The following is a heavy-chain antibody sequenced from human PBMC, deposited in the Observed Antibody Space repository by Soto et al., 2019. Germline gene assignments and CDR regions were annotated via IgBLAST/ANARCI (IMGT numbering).Heavy chain of an antibody. J-gene: IGHJ4*02. Sequence: QVQLVESGGGVVQPGRSLRLSCAASGFTFSSYAMHWVRQAPGKGLEWVAVISYDGSNKYYADSVKGRFTISRDNSKNTXXLQMNSLRAEDTAVYYCARDRAYCSGGSCNSALDYWGQGTLVTVSS. CDR2: ISYDGSNK. D-gene: IGHD2-15*01. CDR3: ARDRAYCSGGSCNSALDY. V-gene: IGHV3-30-3*01. CDR1: GFTFSSYA.